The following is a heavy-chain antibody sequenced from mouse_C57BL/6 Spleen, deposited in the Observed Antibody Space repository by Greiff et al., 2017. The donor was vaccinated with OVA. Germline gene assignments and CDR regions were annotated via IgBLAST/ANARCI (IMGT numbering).Heavy chain of an antibody. CDR2: ISYSGST. CDR3: AREGVLEGYFDY. J-gene: IGHJ2*01. V-gene: IGHV3-1*01. Sequence: DVKLQESGPGMVKPSQSLSLTCTVTGYSITSGYDWHWIRHFPGNKLEWMGYISYSGSTNYNPSLKSRISITHDTSKNHFFLKLNSVTTEDTATYYCAREGVLEGYFDYWGQGTTLTVSS. CDR1: GYSITSGYD.